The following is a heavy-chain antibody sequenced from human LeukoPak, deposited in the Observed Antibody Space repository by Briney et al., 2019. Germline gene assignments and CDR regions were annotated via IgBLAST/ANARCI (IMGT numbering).Heavy chain of an antibody. D-gene: IGHD2-15*01. Sequence: GGSLRLSCAASGFTFSSYGMHWVRQAPGQGLEWVAVISYDGSKKYYADSVKGRFTISRDNSKNTLYLQMNSLRAEDTAVYYCAKDQEVVVAATYDFDYWGQGTLVTVSS. CDR1: GFTFSSYG. V-gene: IGHV3-30*18. CDR2: ISYDGSKK. CDR3: AKDQEVVVAATYDFDY. J-gene: IGHJ4*02.